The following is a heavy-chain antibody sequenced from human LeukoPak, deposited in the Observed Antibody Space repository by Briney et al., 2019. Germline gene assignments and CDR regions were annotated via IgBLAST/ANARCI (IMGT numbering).Heavy chain of an antibody. CDR2: IRRKGYGGTT. CDR1: GFTFGDYS. D-gene: IGHD3-3*01. J-gene: IGHJ6*04. V-gene: IGHV3-49*03. CDR3: TRDHDFWSGPLDV. Sequence: GGSLRLSCTGSGFTFGDYSMSWFRQAPGKGLEWVGFIRRKGYGGTTEYAASVKGRFTISRDDSKSTAYLQMNSLKTEDKAVYYCTRDHDFWSGPLDVWGTGTTVTVSS.